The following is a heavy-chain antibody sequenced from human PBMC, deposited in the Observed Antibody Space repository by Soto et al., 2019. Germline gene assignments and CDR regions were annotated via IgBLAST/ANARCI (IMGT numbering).Heavy chain of an antibody. V-gene: IGHV3-7*03. J-gene: IGHJ6*02. CDR1: GFIFSTYW. CDR2: IKEHGSQS. CDR3: ARGQVVARYYYYYGMDV. Sequence: EVQLVESGGDLVQPGGSLRLSCAASGFIFSTYWMTWVRQAPGRGLEWVASIKEHGSQSFYADSVRGRFTISRDNAKNSVYLQVNSLRAEDTAVYYCARGQVVARYYYYYGMDVWGQGTTVTVSS. D-gene: IGHD5-12*01.